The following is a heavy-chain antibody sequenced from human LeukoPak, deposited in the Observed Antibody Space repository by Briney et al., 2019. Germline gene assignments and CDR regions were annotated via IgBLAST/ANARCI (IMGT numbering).Heavy chain of an antibody. CDR2: IRYDGSNK. CDR1: GFTFSSYG. V-gene: IGHV3-30*02. CDR3: ARESRYYDSSGYYRQGDFDY. Sequence: PGGSLRLSCAASGFTFSSYGMHWVRQAPGKGLEWVAFIRYDGSNKYYADSVKGRFTISRDNAKNSLYLQMNSLRAEDTAVYYCARESRYYDSSGYYRQGDFDYWGQGTLVTVSS. J-gene: IGHJ4*02. D-gene: IGHD3-22*01.